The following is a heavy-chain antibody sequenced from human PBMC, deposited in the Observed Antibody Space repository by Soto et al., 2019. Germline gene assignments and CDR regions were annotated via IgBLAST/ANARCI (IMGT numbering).Heavy chain of an antibody. D-gene: IGHD3-10*01. J-gene: IGHJ6*02. CDR3: ARYYYGSGTRGYCYGMDV. CDR2: IIPIFGTA. Sequence: SVKVSCKASGGTFSSYAISWVRQAPGQGLEWMGGIIPIFGTANYAQKFQGRVTITADESTSTAYMELSSLRSEDTAVYYCARYYYGSGTRGYCYGMDVWGQGTTVTVSS. CDR1: GGTFSSYA. V-gene: IGHV1-69*13.